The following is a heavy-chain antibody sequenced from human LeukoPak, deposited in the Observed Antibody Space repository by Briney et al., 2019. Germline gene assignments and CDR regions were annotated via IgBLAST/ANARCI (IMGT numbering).Heavy chain of an antibody. CDR2: IYYSGST. CDR3: ARRGAHSAFDY. J-gene: IGHJ4*02. D-gene: IGHD1-26*01. V-gene: IGHV4-59*01. Sequence: SETLPLTCTVSGGSISSYYWSWIRQPPGKGLEWIGYIYYSGSTNYNPSLKSRVTISVDTSKNQFSLKLSSVAAADTAVYYCARRGAHSAFDYWGQGTLVTVSS. CDR1: GGSISSYY.